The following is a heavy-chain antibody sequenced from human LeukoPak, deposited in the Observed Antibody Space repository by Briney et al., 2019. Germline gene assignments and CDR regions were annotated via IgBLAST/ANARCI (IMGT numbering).Heavy chain of an antibody. J-gene: IGHJ5*02. CDR3: ARQGPLRYFASFDP. Sequence: SETLSLTCTVYGGSISSYYWSWIRQPPGKGLEWIGYIYYSGSTNYNPSLKSRVTISVETSKNEFSLKLRSVTAADTAVYYCARQGPLRYFASFDPWGQGTLVTVSS. V-gene: IGHV4-59*01. CDR2: IYYSGST. D-gene: IGHD3-9*01. CDR1: GGSISSYY.